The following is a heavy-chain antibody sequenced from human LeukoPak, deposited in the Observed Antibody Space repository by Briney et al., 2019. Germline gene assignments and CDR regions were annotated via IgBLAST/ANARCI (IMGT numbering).Heavy chain of an antibody. Sequence: GGSLRLSCAASGFTFSSYGMHWVRQAPGKGLEWVAVIWYDGRNKFYADSLKGRFTISRNNSKNTLYLQMNSLRAEDTAVYYCARVNRGDAFDIWGQGTLVTVSS. CDR3: ARVNRGDAFDI. CDR2: IWYDGRNK. V-gene: IGHV3-33*01. D-gene: IGHD3-16*02. J-gene: IGHJ3*02. CDR1: GFTFSSYG.